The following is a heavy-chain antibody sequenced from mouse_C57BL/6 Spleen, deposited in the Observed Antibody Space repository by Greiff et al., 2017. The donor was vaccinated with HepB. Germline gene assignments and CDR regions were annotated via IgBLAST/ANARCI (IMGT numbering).Heavy chain of an antibody. V-gene: IGHV1-26*01. J-gene: IGHJ2*01. D-gene: IGHD2-3*01. CDR1: GYTFTDYY. CDR3: ARTDDYFDY. Sequence: EVQLQQSGPELVKPGASVKISCKASGYTFTDYYMNWVMQSHGKSLEWIGDINPNNGGTSYNQKFKGKATLTVDKSSSTAYMELRSLTSEDSAVYYCARTDDYFDYWGQGTTLTVSS. CDR2: INPNNGGT.